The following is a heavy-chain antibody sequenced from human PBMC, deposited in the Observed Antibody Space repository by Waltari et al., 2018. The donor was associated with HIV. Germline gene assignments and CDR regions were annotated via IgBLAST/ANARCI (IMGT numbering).Heavy chain of an antibody. J-gene: IGHJ6*02. V-gene: IGHV4-34*02. D-gene: IGHD6-13*01. Sequence: VRLESWGTGPLKPSETLSHSCSVYGGSFSGYYWSWIRQFPERGLEWIAEVNHVGSAKYNPSLESRVSISVDTSKKQFYLKVRSVTAADTAVYYCVRGYAAAAPYYGLDVWGQGTAVSVSS. CDR2: VNHVGSA. CDR3: VRGYAAAAPYYGLDV. CDR1: GGSFSGYY.